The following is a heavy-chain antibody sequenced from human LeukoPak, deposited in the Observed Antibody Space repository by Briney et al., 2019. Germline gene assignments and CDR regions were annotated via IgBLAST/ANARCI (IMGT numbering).Heavy chain of an antibody. CDR1: GGSISSGGYS. Sequence: PSQTLSLTCTVSGGSISSGGYSWSWIRQHPGKGLEWIGYIYYSGSTYYNPSLKSRVTISVDTSKNQFSLKLSSVTAADTAVYYCARGVYEATLYDYWGQGTLVTVSS. CDR3: ARGVYEATLYDY. V-gene: IGHV4-31*03. CDR2: IYYSGST. D-gene: IGHD1-26*01. J-gene: IGHJ4*02.